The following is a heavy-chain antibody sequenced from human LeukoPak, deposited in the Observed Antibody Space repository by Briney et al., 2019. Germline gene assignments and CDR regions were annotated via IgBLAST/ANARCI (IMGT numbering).Heavy chain of an antibody. CDR3: AKAPYSSTSCFAFHI. CDR1: GFTFASYA. V-gene: IGHV3-23*01. J-gene: IGHJ3*02. Sequence: GGSLRLSCAASGFTFASYAMSWVRQAPGKGLEWVSGISGAVGSTYHADSVKGRFTISRDNSKNTLYLQMNSLRAEDTAVYYCAKAPYSSTSCFAFHIWGQGTMVTVSS. CDR2: ISGAVGST. D-gene: IGHD2-2*01.